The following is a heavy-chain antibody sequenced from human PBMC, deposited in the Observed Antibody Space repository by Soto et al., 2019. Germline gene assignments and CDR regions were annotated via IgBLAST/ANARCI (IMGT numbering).Heavy chain of an antibody. CDR2: IYDSGST. V-gene: IGHV4-31*03. J-gene: IGHJ4*02. Sequence: QVQLKESGPGLVKPSQTLSLTCTVSGGSISSGGQYWSWIRQHPGKGLEWIGYIYDSGSTYYNPSLRSRVTISVDTSKKQFSLKLRSVTAADTGVYYCARDAAEYYFDYWGQGTLVTVSS. CDR3: ARDAAEYYFDY. D-gene: IGHD6-25*01. CDR1: GGSISSGGQY.